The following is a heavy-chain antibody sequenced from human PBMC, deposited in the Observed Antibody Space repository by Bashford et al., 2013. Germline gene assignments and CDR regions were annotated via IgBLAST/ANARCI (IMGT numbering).Heavy chain of an antibody. Sequence: RPLLYSSETLSLTCTVSGGSISSGGYYWSWIRQHPGKGLEWIGYIYYSGSTYYNPSLKSRVTISVDTSKNQFSLKLSSVTAADTAVYYCASRVQWEPSYYYGMDVWGQGTTVTVSS. CDR2: IYYSGST. CDR1: GGSISSGGYY. J-gene: IGHJ6*02. D-gene: IGHD1-26*01. CDR3: ASRVQWEPSYYYGMDV. V-gene: IGHV4-31*03.